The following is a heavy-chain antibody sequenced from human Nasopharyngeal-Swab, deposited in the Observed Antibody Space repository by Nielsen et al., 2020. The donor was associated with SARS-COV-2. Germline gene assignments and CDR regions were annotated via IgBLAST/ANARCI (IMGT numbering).Heavy chain of an antibody. D-gene: IGHD5-24*01. CDR1: GFTFSDYY. J-gene: IGHJ3*02. V-gene: IGHV3-23*01. CDR2: ISGSGGST. CDR3: AKSKGMADAFDI. Sequence: GGSLRLSCAASGFTFSDYYMSWVRQAPGKGLEWVSAISGSGGSTYYADSVKGRFTISRDNSKNTLYLQMNSLRAEDTAVYYCAKSKGMADAFDIWGQGTMVTVSS.